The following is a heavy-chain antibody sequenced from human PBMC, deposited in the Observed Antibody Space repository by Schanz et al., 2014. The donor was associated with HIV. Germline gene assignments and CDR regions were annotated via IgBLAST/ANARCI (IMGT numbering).Heavy chain of an antibody. V-gene: IGHV1-18*01. CDR1: GYTFASYG. CDR2: ISPYNGDR. Sequence: VQLLQSGAEVKKPGASVKVSCKTSGYTFASYGITWVRQAPGQGLDWVGWISPYNGDRKYDQKFQGRVTLTTDTSTNTAYMELRSLRSDGTAVYYCAKGQDWPGPQLDHWGHGSLVIVSS. J-gene: IGHJ4*03. D-gene: IGHD3-9*01. CDR3: AKGQDWPGPQLDH.